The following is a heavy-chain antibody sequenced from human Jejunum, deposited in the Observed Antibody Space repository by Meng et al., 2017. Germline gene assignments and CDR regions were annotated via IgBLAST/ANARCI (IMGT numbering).Heavy chain of an antibody. CDR2: VFHTGSS. CDR3: ARRGGAYSTGHFPHFDD. J-gene: IGHJ4*02. Sequence: ESGPGLVKPSGTLALTCAVSGGYISSTNWWSWVRQPPGKGPEWFGDVFHTGSSNYSPSLRSRVTISVDKSKNHFSLNLSSVTAADTAVYFCARRGGAYSTGHFPHFDDWGQGTLVTVSS. V-gene: IGHV4-4*02. D-gene: IGHD6-19*01. CDR1: GGYISSTNW.